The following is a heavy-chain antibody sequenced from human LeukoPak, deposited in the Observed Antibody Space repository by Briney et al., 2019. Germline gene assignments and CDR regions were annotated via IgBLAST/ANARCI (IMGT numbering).Heavy chain of an antibody. Sequence: PGGSLRLSCAASGFTVSGNYMSWVRQAPGKGLEWVSVLYSGGSTYFADSVKGRFTISTDNSKNTLYLQMNSLRAEDTAVYYYARGGGYYYFDYWGQGTLVTVSS. CDR3: ARGGGYYYFDY. J-gene: IGHJ4*02. V-gene: IGHV3-66*01. D-gene: IGHD3-22*01. CDR2: LYSGGST. CDR1: GFTVSGNY.